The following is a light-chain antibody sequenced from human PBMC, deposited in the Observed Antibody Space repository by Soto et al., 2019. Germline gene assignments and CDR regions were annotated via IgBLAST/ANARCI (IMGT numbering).Light chain of an antibody. CDR3: SSYTPSYFYV. CDR1: GRDIGAYNY. V-gene: IGLV2-14*01. J-gene: IGLJ1*01. Sequence: QSVLTQPASVSGSPGQSITISCTGSGRDIGAYNYVSWYQQHPGKAPKLIIYGVKNRPSGVSNRFSASKSAFTASLTISGLQAEDEADYYCSSYTPSYFYVFGPGTKVT. CDR2: GVK.